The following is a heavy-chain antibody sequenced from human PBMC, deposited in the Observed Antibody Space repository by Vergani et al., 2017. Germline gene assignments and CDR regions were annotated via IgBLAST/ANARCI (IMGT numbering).Heavy chain of an antibody. CDR3: ARDLRLLYNRFDP. V-gene: IGHV3-33*01. Sequence: QVQLVESGGGVVQTGRSLRLSCAASGFTFNQYGMHWVRQAPGKGLEWGAGTWYDGNNKQYADSVKGRFTISRDNSKSTMYLQMNSLRDEDTGVYYCARDLRLLYNRFDPWGQGTLVTVSS. CDR2: TWYDGNNK. D-gene: IGHD1-14*01. CDR1: GFTFNQYG. J-gene: IGHJ5*02.